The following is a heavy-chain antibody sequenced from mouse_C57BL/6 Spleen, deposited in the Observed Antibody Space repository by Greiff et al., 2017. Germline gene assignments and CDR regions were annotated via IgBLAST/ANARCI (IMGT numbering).Heavy chain of an antibody. CDR1: GYTFTTYP. Sequence: VQLQESGAELVKPGASVKMSCKASGYTFTTYPIEWMKQNHGKSLEWIGNFHPYNDDTKYNEKFKGKATLTVEKSSSTVYLELSRLTSDDSAVYYCARRGYDRDWCFDVWGTGTTVTVSS. CDR3: ARRGYDRDWCFDV. CDR2: FHPYNDDT. V-gene: IGHV1-47*01. J-gene: IGHJ1*03. D-gene: IGHD2-2*01.